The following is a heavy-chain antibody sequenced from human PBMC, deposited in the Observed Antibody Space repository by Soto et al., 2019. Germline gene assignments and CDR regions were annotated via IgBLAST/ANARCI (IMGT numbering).Heavy chain of an antibody. CDR2: MNPNSGNT. D-gene: IGHD6-6*01. CDR3: ARAGIAARPPRQYYFDY. Sequence: QVPLVQSGAEVKKPGASVKVSCKASGYTFTSYDINWVRQATGQGLEWMGWMNPNSGNTGYAQKFQGRVTMTRNTSISTAYMELSSLRSEDTAVYYCARAGIAARPPRQYYFDYWGQGTLVTVSS. J-gene: IGHJ4*02. V-gene: IGHV1-8*01. CDR1: GYTFTSYD.